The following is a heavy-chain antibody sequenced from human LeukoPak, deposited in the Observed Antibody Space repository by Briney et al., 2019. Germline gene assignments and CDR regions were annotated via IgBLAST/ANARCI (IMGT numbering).Heavy chain of an antibody. D-gene: IGHD5-18*01. CDR3: ARVNSYGFSAEFDY. Sequence: KPSQTLSLTCTVSGGSISSSSYYWGWIRQPPGKGLEWIGSIYDNGSMYYNPSLKSRVTMSVDTSKNQFSLKLSSVTAADTAVYYCARVNSYGFSAEFDYWGQGTLVTVSS. V-gene: IGHV4-39*01. CDR2: IYDNGSM. CDR1: GGSISSSSYY. J-gene: IGHJ4*02.